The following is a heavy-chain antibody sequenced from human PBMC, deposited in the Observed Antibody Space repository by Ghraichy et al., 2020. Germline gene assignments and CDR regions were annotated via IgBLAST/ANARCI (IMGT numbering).Heavy chain of an antibody. V-gene: IGHV1-69*13. J-gene: IGHJ4*02. CDR3: ARSAGGQLGHSVSGRRLDY. Sequence: SVKVSCKASGGTFSSYAISWVRQAPGQGLEWMGGIIPIFGTANYAQKFQGRVTITADESTSTAYMELSSLRSEDTAVYYCARSAGGQLGHSVSGRRLDYWGQGTLVTVSS. CDR1: GGTFSSYA. CDR2: IIPIFGTA. D-gene: IGHD6-6*01.